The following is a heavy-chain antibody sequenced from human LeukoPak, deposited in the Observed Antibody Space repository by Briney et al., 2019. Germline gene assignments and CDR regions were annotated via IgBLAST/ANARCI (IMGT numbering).Heavy chain of an antibody. D-gene: IGHD3-3*01. Sequence: GGSLRLSCAASGFTFSSYSMNWVRQAPGKGLEWVSSISSSSSYIYYADSVKGRFTISRDNAKNSLYLQMNSLRAEDTAVYYCAREYYDFWSGYPYGTDVWGQGTTVTVSS. CDR1: GFTFSSYS. CDR3: AREYYDFWSGYPYGTDV. V-gene: IGHV3-21*01. CDR2: ISSSSSYI. J-gene: IGHJ6*02.